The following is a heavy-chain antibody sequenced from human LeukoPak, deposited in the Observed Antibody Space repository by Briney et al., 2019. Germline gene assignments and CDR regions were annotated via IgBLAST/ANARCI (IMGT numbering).Heavy chain of an antibody. Sequence: PGGSLRLSCAASGFNFRYYAMNWVRQAPGKGLEWVSTISSSGGVPYYADSVKGRFNISRDNSKNTLYLEMSSLRAEDTAVYYCAKDVRGSHVYYFEFWGQGSLVTVSS. J-gene: IGHJ4*02. CDR3: AKDVRGSHVYYFEF. D-gene: IGHD3-10*02. CDR2: ISSSGGVP. V-gene: IGHV3-23*01. CDR1: GFNFRYYA.